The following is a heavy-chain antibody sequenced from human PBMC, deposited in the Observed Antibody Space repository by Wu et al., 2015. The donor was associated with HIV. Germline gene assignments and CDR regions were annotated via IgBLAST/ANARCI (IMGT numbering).Heavy chain of an antibody. Sequence: QVQLVQSGAEVKKPGASVKVSCKASGYTFTSYDINWVRQATGQGLEWMGWMNPNSGNTGYAQKFQGRVTMTRNTSISTAYMELSSLRSEDTAVYYCARAHYYYGSGRLPPLGPDGTGTSTVRPPREGVDS. CDR2: MNPNSGNT. J-gene: IGHJ5*01. D-gene: IGHD3-10*01. CDR3: ARAHYYYGSGRLPPLGPDGTGTSTVRPPREGVDS. CDR1: GYTFTSYD. V-gene: IGHV1-8*01.